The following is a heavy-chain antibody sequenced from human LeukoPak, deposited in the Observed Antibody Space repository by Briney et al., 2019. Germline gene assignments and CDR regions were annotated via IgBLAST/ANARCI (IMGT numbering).Heavy chain of an antibody. CDR1: GFTFSSHS. D-gene: IGHD2-21*02. CDR3: ARHPVVVTALSMDV. Sequence: GGSLRLSRAASGFTFSSHSMNWVRQAPGKGLEWVSSISSSSNYIYYADSVKGRFTISRDNAKNSLYLQMNSLRAEDTAVYYCARHPVVVTALSMDVWGQGTTVTVSS. CDR2: ISSSSNYI. J-gene: IGHJ6*02. V-gene: IGHV3-21*01.